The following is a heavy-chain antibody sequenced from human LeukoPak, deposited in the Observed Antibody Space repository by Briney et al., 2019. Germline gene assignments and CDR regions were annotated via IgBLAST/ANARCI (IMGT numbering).Heavy chain of an antibody. J-gene: IGHJ3*02. CDR1: GGSISSYY. CDR2: IYYSGST. V-gene: IGHV4-59*08. Sequence: SETLSLTCTVSGGSISSYYWSWIRQPPGKGLEWIGYIYYSGSTNYDPSLKSRVTISVDTSKNQFSLKLSSVTAADTAVYYCARHEAAFDTWGQGTMVTVSS. CDR3: ARHEAAFDT.